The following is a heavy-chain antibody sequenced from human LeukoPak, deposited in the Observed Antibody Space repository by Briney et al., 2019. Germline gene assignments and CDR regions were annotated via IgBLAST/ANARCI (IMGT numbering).Heavy chain of an antibody. J-gene: IGHJ6*03. V-gene: IGHV5-51*01. Sequence: GESLKISCKGSGYSFNTYWIGWVRQMPGKGLEWMGIIYPGDSDTKYSPSFQGQVTISADKSISTAYLQWSSLKASDTAMYYCASGVVSGLKDRRLGYYYYYMDVWGKGTTVTVSS. CDR3: ASGVVSGLKDRRLGYYYYYMDV. CDR2: IYPGDSDT. D-gene: IGHD3-22*01. CDR1: GYSFNTYW.